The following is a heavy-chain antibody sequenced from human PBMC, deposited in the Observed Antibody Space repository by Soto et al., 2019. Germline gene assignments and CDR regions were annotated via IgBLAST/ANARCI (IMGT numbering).Heavy chain of an antibody. Sequence: GGSLRLSCAASGFTFSSYSMNWVRQAPGKGLEWVSSISISSSYIYYADSVKGRFTISRDNAKNSLYLQMNSLRAEDTAVYYCAWRLTTVTGNDPFAIWCRSTIVTVSS. D-gene: IGHD4-17*01. CDR2: ISISSSYI. CDR1: GFTFSSYS. V-gene: IGHV3-21*01. CDR3: AWRLTTVTGNDPFAI. J-gene: IGHJ3*02.